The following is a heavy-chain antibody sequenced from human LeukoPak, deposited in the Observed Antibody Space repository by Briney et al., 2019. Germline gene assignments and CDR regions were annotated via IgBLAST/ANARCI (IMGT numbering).Heavy chain of an antibody. CDR3: ANPVITST. CDR2: ISGSGDST. V-gene: IGHV3-23*01. D-gene: IGHD3-16*02. J-gene: IGHJ5*02. Sequence: GGSLRLSCAASGFTFSSQAMTWVRQAPGKGLEWVSAISGSGDSTYYADSVKGRFTIFRDNSKSTLYLQMNSLRVEDTAVYYCANPVITSTWGQGTLVTVSS. CDR1: GFTFSSQA.